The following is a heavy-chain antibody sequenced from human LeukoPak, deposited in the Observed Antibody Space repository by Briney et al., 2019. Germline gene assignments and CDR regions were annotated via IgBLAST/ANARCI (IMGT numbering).Heavy chain of an antibody. J-gene: IGHJ4*02. V-gene: IGHV3-23*01. CDR3: AKAPVTSCRGAYCYPFDY. Sequence: GGSFRLPCAPSGFGLSSYAMSGARQAPARGRGGVPAIASTDAGTYHADSVRGRFTISRDSSKNTLYLQMNSLRAEDAAVYYCAKAPVTSCRGAYCYPFDYWGQGTLVTVSS. CDR1: GFGLSSYA. CDR2: IASTDAGT. D-gene: IGHD2-21*01.